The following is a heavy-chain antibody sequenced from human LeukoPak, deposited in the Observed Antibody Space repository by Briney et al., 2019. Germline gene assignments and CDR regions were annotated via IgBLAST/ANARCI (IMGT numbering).Heavy chain of an antibody. V-gene: IGHV4-4*02. CDR3: ARDLMATSNFDY. D-gene: IGHD5-24*01. CDR1: GGSISSSNW. CDR2: IYHSGST. Sequence: SETLSLTCAVSGGSISSSNWWSWVRQPPGKGLEWIGEIYHSGSTNYNPSLKSRVTISVATSKNQFSLKLSPGTAADTAVYYCARDLMATSNFDYWGQGALVTVSS. J-gene: IGHJ4*02.